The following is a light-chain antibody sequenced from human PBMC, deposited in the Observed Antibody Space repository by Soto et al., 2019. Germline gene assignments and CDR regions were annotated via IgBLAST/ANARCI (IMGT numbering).Light chain of an antibody. Sequence: DIQMTQSPSSLSASVGHTVTITCRASQDVRSDLGWYQHKPGKAPKRLIYAASRLQGGVPSRFSGSGSGTEFTLTIGSLQPEDSATDYCLQHDSCPYTFGQGTRLEI. V-gene: IGKV1-17*01. CDR1: QDVRSD. J-gene: IGKJ2*01. CDR2: AAS. CDR3: LQHDSCPYT.